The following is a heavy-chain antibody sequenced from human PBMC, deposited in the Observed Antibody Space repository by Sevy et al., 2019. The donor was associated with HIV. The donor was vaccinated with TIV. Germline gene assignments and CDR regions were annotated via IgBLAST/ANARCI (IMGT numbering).Heavy chain of an antibody. CDR1: GFTFSTYW. V-gene: IGHV3-7*01. CDR3: ARWDSSSLPFDY. CDR2: IKQDGSEK. J-gene: IGHJ4*02. D-gene: IGHD6-13*01. Sequence: GGSLRLSCAASGFTFSTYWMSWVRQAPGKGLEWVANIKQDGSEKYYVDSVKGRFTISRDNAKNSLCLQMNSLRAEDTAVYYCARWDSSSLPFDYWGQGTLVTVSS.